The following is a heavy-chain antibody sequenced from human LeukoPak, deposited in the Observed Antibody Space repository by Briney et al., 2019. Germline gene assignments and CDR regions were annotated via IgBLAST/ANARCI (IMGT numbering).Heavy chain of an antibody. V-gene: IGHV1-69*13. Sequence: SVKVSCKASGGTFSSYAISWVRQAPGQGLEWMGGIIPIFGTANYAQKFQGRVRITADESTSTAYMELSSLRSEDTAVYYCASGYYDSSGYFQLRLDYFDYWGQGTLVTVSS. CDR1: GGTFSSYA. CDR2: IIPIFGTA. CDR3: ASGYYDSSGYFQLRLDYFDY. J-gene: IGHJ4*02. D-gene: IGHD3-22*01.